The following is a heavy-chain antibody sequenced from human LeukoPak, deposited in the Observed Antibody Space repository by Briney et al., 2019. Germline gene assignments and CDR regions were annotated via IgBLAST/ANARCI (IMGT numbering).Heavy chain of an antibody. CDR2: INPSGGST. CDR3: GGAGSYRSFWFDP. D-gene: IGHD1-26*01. CDR1: GYTFTGYY. Sequence: ASVKVSCKASGYTFTGYYMHWVRQAPGQGLEWMGIINPSGGSTSYAQKFQGRVTMTRDMSTSTVYMELSSLRSEDTAVYYCGGAGSYRSFWFDPWGQGTLVTVSS. J-gene: IGHJ5*02. V-gene: IGHV1-46*01.